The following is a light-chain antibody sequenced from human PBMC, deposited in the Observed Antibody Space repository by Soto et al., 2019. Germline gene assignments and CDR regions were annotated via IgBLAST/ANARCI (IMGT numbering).Light chain of an antibody. V-gene: IGLV2-8*02. CDR1: SSDVGGYNY. Sequence: QSALTQPPSASRSPGQSVTISCTGTSSDVGGYNYVSWYQQHPGKAPKLMIYEVIKRPSGVPDRFSGSKSGNTASLTVSGLQAEDEPDYYCSSYAGSNNLVFGGGTKLTVL. CDR3: SSYAGSNNLV. J-gene: IGLJ2*01. CDR2: EVI.